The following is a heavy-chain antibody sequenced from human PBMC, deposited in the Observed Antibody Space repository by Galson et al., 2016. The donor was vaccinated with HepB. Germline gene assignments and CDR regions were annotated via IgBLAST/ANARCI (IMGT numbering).Heavy chain of an antibody. CDR2: ISRSSSLI. V-gene: IGHV3-21*01. D-gene: IGHD2-15*01. J-gene: IGHJ2*01. CDR1: GFTFSSDS. Sequence: SLRLSCADSGFTFSSDSMNWVRQAPGKGLEWISSISRSSSLIYYADSVTGRFTISRDNAKRSLYLQMNILRVEDTAVYYCVREGGYCYGDSCRYFDLWGRGTMVTVSS. CDR3: VREGGYCYGDSCRYFDL.